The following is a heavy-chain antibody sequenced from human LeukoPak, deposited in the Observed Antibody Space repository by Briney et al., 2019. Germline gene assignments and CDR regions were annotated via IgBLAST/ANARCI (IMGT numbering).Heavy chain of an antibody. D-gene: IGHD6-19*01. CDR3: ARVMPGYSSGWPLDY. Sequence: GGSLRLSCAASGFTFSSYEMNWVRQAPGKGLEWVSYISGRGTTIYYADSMKGRFTISGDNAKNSLYLQMNSLRAEDTAVYYCARVMPGYSSGWPLDYWGQGTLVTVSS. CDR1: GFTFSSYE. J-gene: IGHJ4*02. CDR2: ISGRGTTI. V-gene: IGHV3-48*03.